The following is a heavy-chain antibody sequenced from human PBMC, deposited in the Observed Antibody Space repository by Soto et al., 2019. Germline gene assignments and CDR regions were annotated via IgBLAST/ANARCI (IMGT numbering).Heavy chain of an antibody. D-gene: IGHD6-19*01. CDR1: GGTFSSYA. Sequence: QVQLVPSGAEVKKPGSSVKVSCKASGGTFSSYAISWVRQAPGQGLEWMGGIIPIFGTAQYAQKFQGRVTITADESTSTAYMELSSLRSDDTAVYYCARETEAVAGDKWFDPWGQGPLVTVSS. CDR2: IIPIFGTA. V-gene: IGHV1-69*01. J-gene: IGHJ5*02. CDR3: ARETEAVAGDKWFDP.